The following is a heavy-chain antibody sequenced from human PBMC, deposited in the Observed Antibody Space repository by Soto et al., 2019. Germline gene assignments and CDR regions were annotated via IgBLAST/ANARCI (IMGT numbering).Heavy chain of an antibody. CDR3: ARDQGSCSGGSCYVAGY. J-gene: IGHJ4*02. D-gene: IGHD2-15*01. V-gene: IGHV3-74*01. CDR1: GFTFSSYW. CDR2: INSDGSST. Sequence: EVQLVESGGGLVQPGGSLRLSCAASGFTFSSYWMHWVRQAPGKGLVWFSRINSDGSSTGYADSVMGRVTISRDNAKNTLDHQIDSLRAEDTAVYYCARDQGSCSGGSCYVAGYWGQGTLVTVAS.